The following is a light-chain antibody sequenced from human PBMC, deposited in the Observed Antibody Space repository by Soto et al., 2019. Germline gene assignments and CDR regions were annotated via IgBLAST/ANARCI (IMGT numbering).Light chain of an antibody. CDR2: KNN. Sequence: QPVLTQPPSVSGAPGQTITMSCTGSGSNVGASYDVHWYQVLPGAGPRLLIYKNNNRPSGVPDRFSGSKSGTSASLAITGLRAEDEADYYCQSYDNILRGPLFGGGTKLTVL. CDR3: QSYDNILRGPL. CDR1: GSNVGASYD. V-gene: IGLV1-40*01. J-gene: IGLJ3*02.